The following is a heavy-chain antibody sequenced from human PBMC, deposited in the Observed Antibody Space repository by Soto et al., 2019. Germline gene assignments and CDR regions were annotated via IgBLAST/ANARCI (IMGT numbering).Heavy chain of an antibody. V-gene: IGHV4-59*01. CDR3: ARAAAAGTSGWFDP. Sequence: QVQLQESGPGLVKPSETLSLTCTVSGGSISSYYWSWIRQPPGKGLEWIGYIYYSGSTNYNPSLKSRVTISVTTSKTRSSLKLSSVTAADTAVYYCARAAAAGTSGWFDPWGQGTLVTVSS. J-gene: IGHJ5*02. D-gene: IGHD6-13*01. CDR2: IYYSGST. CDR1: GGSISSYY.